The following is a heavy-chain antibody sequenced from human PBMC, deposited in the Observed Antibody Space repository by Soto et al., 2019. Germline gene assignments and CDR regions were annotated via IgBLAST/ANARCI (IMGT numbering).Heavy chain of an antibody. D-gene: IGHD3-3*01. J-gene: IGHJ6*02. CDR1: GYTFTSYG. Sequence: ASVKVSCKASGYTFTSYGISWVRQAPGQGLEWMGWISAYNGNTNYAQKLQGRVTMTTDTSTSTAYMELRSLRSDDTAVYYCARQGYDFWSGPLPYYGMDVWGQGTTVTVSS. V-gene: IGHV1-18*01. CDR2: ISAYNGNT. CDR3: ARQGYDFWSGPLPYYGMDV.